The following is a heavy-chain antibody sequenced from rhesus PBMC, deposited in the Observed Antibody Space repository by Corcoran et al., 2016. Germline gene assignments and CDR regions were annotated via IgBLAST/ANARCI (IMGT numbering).Heavy chain of an antibody. D-gene: IGHD3-28*01. CDR2: IYCRSRRP. CDR3: ARLGYYDSGYSTYWYCDI. V-gene: IGHV4-76*01. J-gene: IGHJ2*01. Sequence: QVQLQESGPGLVKPSETLSLTCAVSGGSISVGYDWSWIRQPPGTGLAWSGYIYCRSRRPHTNPSLKNRGNISKATSKNQVSLKLGSVTAAETAVYYCARLGYYDSGYSTYWYCDIWGPGTPITISS. CDR1: GGSISVGYD.